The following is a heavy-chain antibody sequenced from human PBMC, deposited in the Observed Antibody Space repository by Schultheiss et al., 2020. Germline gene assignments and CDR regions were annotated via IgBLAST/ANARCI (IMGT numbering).Heavy chain of an antibody. Sequence: SETLSLTCAVYGGSFSGYYWSWIRQPPGKGLEWIGEITHSGSTNYNPSLKSRVTISVDTSKNQFSLKLSSVTAADTAVYYCARGQQNSIVVVPASKLDYWGQGTLVTVSS. J-gene: IGHJ4*02. CDR1: GGSFSGYY. CDR2: ITHSGST. CDR3: ARGQQNSIVVVPASKLDY. V-gene: IGHV4-34*01. D-gene: IGHD2-2*01.